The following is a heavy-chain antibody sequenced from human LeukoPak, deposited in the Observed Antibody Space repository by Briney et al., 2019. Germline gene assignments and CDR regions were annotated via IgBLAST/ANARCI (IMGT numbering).Heavy chain of an antibody. Sequence: QTGGSLRLSCAASGFTFSSYAMSWVRQAPGKGLEWVSAISGSGGSTYYADSVKGRFTISRDNSKNTLYLQMNSLRAEDTAVYYCAKDPALRYNWNHAIWGQGTLVTVSS. J-gene: IGHJ4*02. CDR3: AKDPALRYNWNHAI. D-gene: IGHD1-14*01. CDR2: ISGSGGST. CDR1: GFTFSSYA. V-gene: IGHV3-23*01.